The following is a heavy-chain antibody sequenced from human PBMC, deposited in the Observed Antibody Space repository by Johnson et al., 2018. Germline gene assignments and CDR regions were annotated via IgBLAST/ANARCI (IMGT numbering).Heavy chain of an antibody. CDR1: GGTFSSYA. CDR2: INPSGGST. J-gene: IGHJ6*02. V-gene: IGHV1-46*01. CDR3: AREVDGMDV. Sequence: EQLVESGAEVKKPGSSVKVSCKASGGTFSSYAISWVRQAPGQGLEWMGIINPSGGSTSYAQKFQGRVTRTRDTSTSTVYMELSSLRSEDTAVYYCAREVDGMDVWGQGTTVTVSS.